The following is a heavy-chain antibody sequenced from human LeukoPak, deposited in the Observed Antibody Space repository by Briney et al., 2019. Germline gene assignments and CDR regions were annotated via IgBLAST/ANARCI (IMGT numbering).Heavy chain of an antibody. D-gene: IGHD3-10*01. CDR3: AKGFRGVILLDY. J-gene: IGHJ4*02. CDR1: GFTFSDCD. Sequence: GGSLRLSCTASGFTFSDCDMNWVRQAPGSGLEWVSAISYRISPTYYADSVKGRFTISRDNSKNTLYLQMNSLRAEDTAVYYCAKGFRGVILLDYWGQGTLVTVSS. CDR2: ISYRISPT. V-gene: IGHV3-21*01.